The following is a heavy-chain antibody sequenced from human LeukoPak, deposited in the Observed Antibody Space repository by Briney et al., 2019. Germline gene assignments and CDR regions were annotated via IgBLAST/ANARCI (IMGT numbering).Heavy chain of an antibody. D-gene: IGHD2-15*01. CDR3: ARDRSSCSGGSCTEVLDY. CDR1: GYSISSGHY. CDR2: IYHSGST. J-gene: IGHJ4*02. Sequence: SETLSLTCTVSGYSISSGHYWGWIRQPPGKGLEWIGSIYHSGSTYYNPSLKSRVTISVDTSKNQFSLKLSSVTAADTAVYYCARDRSSCSGGSCTEVLDYWGQGTLVTVSS. V-gene: IGHV4-38-2*02.